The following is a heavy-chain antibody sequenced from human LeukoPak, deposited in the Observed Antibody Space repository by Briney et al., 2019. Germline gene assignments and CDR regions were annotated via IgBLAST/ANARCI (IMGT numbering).Heavy chain of an antibody. CDR1: GFTFSSYA. Sequence: GGSLRLSCAASGFTFSSYAMSWVRQAPGKGLEWVSAIGGSGGSTYYADSVKGRFTISRDNSKNTLYLQMNSLRAEDTAVYYCAKPFEYSSSSGFDYWGQGTLVTVSS. CDR2: IGGSGGST. CDR3: AKPFEYSSSSGFDY. J-gene: IGHJ4*02. D-gene: IGHD6-6*01. V-gene: IGHV3-23*01.